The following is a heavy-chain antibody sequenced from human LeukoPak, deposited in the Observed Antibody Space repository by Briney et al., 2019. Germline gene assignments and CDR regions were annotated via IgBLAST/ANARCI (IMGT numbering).Heavy chain of an antibody. CDR2: ISAYNGNT. V-gene: IGHV1-18*01. D-gene: IGHD3-3*01. Sequence: ASVKVSCKASGYTFTSYGISWVRQAPGQGLEWMGWISAYNGNTNYAQKLQGRVTMTTDTSTSTAYMELRSLRSDDTAVYYCARGQVSDFWSGYFIDYYGMDVWGQGTTVTVSS. CDR3: ARGQVSDFWSGYFIDYYGMDV. J-gene: IGHJ6*02. CDR1: GYTFTSYG.